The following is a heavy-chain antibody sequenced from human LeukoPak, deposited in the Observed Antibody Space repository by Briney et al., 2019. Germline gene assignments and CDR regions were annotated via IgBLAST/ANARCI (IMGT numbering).Heavy chain of an antibody. J-gene: IGHJ4*02. V-gene: IGHV4-39*01. D-gene: IGHD6-13*01. CDR2: IYYSGTA. CDR3: ARRSSRAADFDY. Sequence: SETLSLTCSVSGGSIRSVSYYWGWIRQPPGKGLEWIGSIYYSGTAYYNPSLESRFTISVDTSMHQFSLKMSSVTAADTAVYYCARRSSRAADFDYWGQGTLVTVSS. CDR1: GGSIRSVSYY.